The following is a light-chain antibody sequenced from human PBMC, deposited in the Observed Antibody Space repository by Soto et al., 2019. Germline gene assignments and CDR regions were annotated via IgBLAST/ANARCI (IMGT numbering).Light chain of an antibody. J-gene: IGKJ5*01. CDR1: QSVSSY. CDR3: QQRNNWPPIT. CDR2: DAS. Sequence: EIVLTQSPVTLSLSPGERATLSCRASQSVSSYLAWYQQRPGQAPRLLIYDASNRATGIPARFSGSGSGTDFTLTIDNLEPEDFAIYYCQQRNNWPPITFGQGTRREIK. V-gene: IGKV3-11*01.